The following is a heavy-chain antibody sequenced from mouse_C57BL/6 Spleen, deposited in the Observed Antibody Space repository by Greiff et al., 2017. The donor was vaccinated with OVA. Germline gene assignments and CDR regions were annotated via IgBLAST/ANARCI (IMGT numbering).Heavy chain of an antibody. CDR2: IHPYSGST. Sequence: QVQLQQPGAELVKPGASVKLSCKASGYTFTSYWMHWVKQRPGQGLEWIGMIHPYSGSTNYNEKFKSKATLTVDKSSSTAYVQLSSLTSEDSAVYYCARSSYYGSWYFDVWGTGTTVTVSS. CDR1: GYTFTSYW. D-gene: IGHD2-2*01. J-gene: IGHJ1*03. V-gene: IGHV1-64*01. CDR3: ARSSYYGSWYFDV.